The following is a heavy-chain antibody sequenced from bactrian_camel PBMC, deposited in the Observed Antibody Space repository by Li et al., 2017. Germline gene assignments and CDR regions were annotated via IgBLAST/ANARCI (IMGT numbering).Heavy chain of an antibody. CDR3: AADLFRVTACGAGYVPDFPY. J-gene: IGHJ6*01. CDR1: GFAFSSYW. CDR2: INTGGGTT. D-gene: IGHD5*01. V-gene: IGHV3S1*01. Sequence: HVQLVESGGGLVQPGGSLRLSCAASGFAFSSYWMYWVRQAPGKGLEWVSTINTGGGTTYYADSVKGRFTISPDNEKNTVYLQMNSPKPEDTAMYYCAADLFRVTACGAGYVPDFPYRGRGTQVTVS.